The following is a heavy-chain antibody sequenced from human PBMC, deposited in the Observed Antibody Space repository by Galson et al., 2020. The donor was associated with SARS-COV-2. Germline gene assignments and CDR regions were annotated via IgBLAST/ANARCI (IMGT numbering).Heavy chain of an antibody. J-gene: IGHJ4*02. CDR2: IYSEGSST. Sequence: GGSLRLSCAASGFTFSSYWMHWVRQAPGKGLVWVSRIYSEGSSTSYADSVKGRFTISGDEAKNTLYLHMRSLRAEDTAVYYCARGDMRNDYFDYWGQGTLVTVSS. V-gene: IGHV3-74*01. CDR1: GFTFSSYW. D-gene: IGHD3-16*01. CDR3: ARGDMRNDYFDY.